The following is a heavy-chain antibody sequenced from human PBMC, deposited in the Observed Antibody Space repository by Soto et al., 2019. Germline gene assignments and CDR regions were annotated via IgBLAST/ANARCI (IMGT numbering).Heavy chain of an antibody. Sequence: EVQLVESGGGLIQPGGSLRLSCAVSGFTVSNNYMSWVRQAPGKGLEGVSVIYSGGYTAYGDSVKGRFTISRDNSKNTLFLQMKSGRPDAAAVFWWATPGGGGGYWGQGTLVTVSS. CDR2: IYSGGYT. J-gene: IGHJ4*02. V-gene: IGHV3-53*01. D-gene: IGHD3-10*01. CDR1: GFTVSNNY. CDR3: ATPGGGGGY.